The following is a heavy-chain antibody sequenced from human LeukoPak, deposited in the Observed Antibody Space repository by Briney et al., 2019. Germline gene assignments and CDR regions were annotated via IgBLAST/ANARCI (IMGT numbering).Heavy chain of an antibody. V-gene: IGHV3-33*06. Sequence: GGSLRLSCAASGFTCSSYGMHWVRQAPGKGLEWVAVIWYDGSNKYYADSVKVRFTISRDNSKNPLYLQMNSLSAEDTAVYYCAKDSGAGDYGSWGQGTLVTVSS. D-gene: IGHD4-17*01. CDR3: AKDSGAGDYGS. CDR2: IWYDGSNK. CDR1: GFTCSSYG. J-gene: IGHJ5*02.